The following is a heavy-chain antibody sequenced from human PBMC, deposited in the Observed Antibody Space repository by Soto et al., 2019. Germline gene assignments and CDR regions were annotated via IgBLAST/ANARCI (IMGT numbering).Heavy chain of an antibody. J-gene: IGHJ3*02. V-gene: IGHV2-5*02. CDR3: ARRIGGAFDS. CDR1: GFSLSTSGVG. D-gene: IGHD1-26*01. Sequence: QITLKESGPTLVKPTQTLTLTCTFSGFSLSTSGVGVGWIRQPPGKALEWLALIYWDDDKRYSPSLKSRLTITKDTPKNQWVLTMTNMHPVDTATYYCARRIGGAFDSWGQGTMVTVSS. CDR2: IYWDDDK.